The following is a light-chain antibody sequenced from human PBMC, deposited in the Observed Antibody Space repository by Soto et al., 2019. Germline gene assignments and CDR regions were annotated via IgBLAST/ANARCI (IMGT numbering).Light chain of an antibody. V-gene: IGKV1-39*01. J-gene: IGKJ2*01. CDR3: QQSHSIPYI. Sequence: DIQMTQSPSSLSASVGDRVTLTCRASQSVSTYLNWYQQKPGKAPNLLIYAASTLQSGVPSRFSGSGSGTDFTLTIRSLQPEDFATYYCQQSHSIPYIFGQGTKLEIK. CDR1: QSVSTY. CDR2: AAS.